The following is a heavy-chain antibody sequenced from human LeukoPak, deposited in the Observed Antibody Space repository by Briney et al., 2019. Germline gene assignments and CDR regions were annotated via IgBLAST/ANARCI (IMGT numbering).Heavy chain of an antibody. D-gene: IGHD6-13*01. Sequence: SETLSLTCTVSGGSISSYYWSWIRQPPGKGLEWIGYIYCSGSTNYNPSLKSRVTISVGTSKNQFSLKLSSVTAADTAVYYCAGSWLSDDAFDIWGQGTMVTVSS. V-gene: IGHV4-59*08. J-gene: IGHJ3*02. CDR1: GGSISSYY. CDR2: IYCSGST. CDR3: AGSWLSDDAFDI.